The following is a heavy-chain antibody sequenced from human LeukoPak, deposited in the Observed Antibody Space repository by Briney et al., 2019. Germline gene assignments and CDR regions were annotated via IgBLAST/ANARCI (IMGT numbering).Heavy chain of an antibody. V-gene: IGHV3-7*01. J-gene: IGHJ4*02. D-gene: IGHD1-26*01. CDR1: GFTFTNSW. CDR3: TRDTDGSLDY. Sequence: GGSLRLSCAASGFTFTNSWMAWGRQAPGKGLEWVANIKQDGSTKHYADSLKGRFTISRDNPKNSLYLQMNNLRADDTAVYYCTRDTDGSLDYWGQGILVTLAS. CDR2: IKQDGSTK.